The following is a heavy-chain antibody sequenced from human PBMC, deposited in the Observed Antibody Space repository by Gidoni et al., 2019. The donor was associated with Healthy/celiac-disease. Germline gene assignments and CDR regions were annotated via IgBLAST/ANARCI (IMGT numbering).Heavy chain of an antibody. J-gene: IGHJ4*02. V-gene: IGHV4-61*02. CDR2: IYTSGST. D-gene: IGHD4-17*01. CDR1: GGSISSGSYY. CDR3: ATYYGDYDY. Sequence: QVQLQESGPGLVKPSQTLSLTCTVSGGSISSGSYYWSWIRQPAGKGLEWIGRIYTSGSTNYNTSLKSRVTISVDTSKNQFSLKLSSVTAADTAVYYCATYYGDYDYWGQGTLVTVSS.